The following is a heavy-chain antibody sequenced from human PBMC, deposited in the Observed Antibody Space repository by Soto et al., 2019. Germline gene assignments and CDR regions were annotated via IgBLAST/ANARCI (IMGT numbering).Heavy chain of an antibody. Sequence: ASVKVSCKASGGTFSSYAISWVRQAPGQGLEWMGGIIPIFGTANYAQKFQGRVTITADESTSTAYMELSRLRSEDTAVYYCARAMVGGYYYYMDVWGKGTTVTVSS. CDR3: ARAMVGGYYYYMDV. D-gene: IGHD2-15*01. V-gene: IGHV1-69*13. J-gene: IGHJ6*03. CDR2: IIPIFGTA. CDR1: GGTFSSYA.